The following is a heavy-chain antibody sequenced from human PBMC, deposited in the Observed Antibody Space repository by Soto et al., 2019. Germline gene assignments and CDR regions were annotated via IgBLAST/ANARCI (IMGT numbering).Heavy chain of an antibody. CDR1: GYTFTSYG. D-gene: IGHD2-2*02. CDR3: AREGCSSTRCYTGNWFDS. Sequence: XSVKVCCNASGYTFTSYGIRWVRQAPGQGLEWMGWISAYNGNTNYAQKLQGRVTMTTDTSTSTAYMELRSLRSDDTAVYYCAREGCSSTRCYTGNWFDSWGQGTLVTVSS. CDR2: ISAYNGNT. V-gene: IGHV1-18*01. J-gene: IGHJ5*01.